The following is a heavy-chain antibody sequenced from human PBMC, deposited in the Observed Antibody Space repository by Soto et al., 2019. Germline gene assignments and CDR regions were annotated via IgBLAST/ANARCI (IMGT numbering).Heavy chain of an antibody. Sequence: SETLSLTCIVSGESISGTIYYWGWIRQPPGKGLEWIGSIYYSGSTYYNPSLKSRVTISVDTSKNHFSLKLTSVTAPDTAVYYCARPGGSGWFYFDSWGQGSQVTVSS. D-gene: IGHD6-13*01. J-gene: IGHJ4*02. CDR3: ARPGGSGWFYFDS. V-gene: IGHV4-39*02. CDR1: GESISGTIYY. CDR2: IYYSGST.